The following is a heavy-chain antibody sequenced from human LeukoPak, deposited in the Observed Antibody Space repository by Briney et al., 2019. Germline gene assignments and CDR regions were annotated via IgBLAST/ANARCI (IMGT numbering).Heavy chain of an antibody. CDR2: ISYDGSNK. CDR3: AKALTSGWYLDAFNI. D-gene: IGHD6-19*01. Sequence: GGSLRLSCAASGFTFSSCGMHWVRQAPGKGLEWVAVISYDGSNKYYADSVKGRFTISRDNSKNTLFLEMNSLRAEDTAVYYCAKALTSGWYLDAFNIWGQGTMVTVSS. V-gene: IGHV3-30*18. CDR1: GFTFSSCG. J-gene: IGHJ3*02.